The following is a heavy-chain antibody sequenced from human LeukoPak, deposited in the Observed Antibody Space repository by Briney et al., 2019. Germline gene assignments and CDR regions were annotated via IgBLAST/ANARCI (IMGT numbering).Heavy chain of an antibody. CDR2: ISSGGSTI. CDR1: GFTFSSYG. Sequence: GGSLRLSCAASGFTFSSYGMSWVRQAPGKGLEWVSYISSGGSTIYYADSVKGRFTISRDNAKNSLYLQMNSLRAEDTALYYCASGGIYYGAAFDFWGQGTLVTVSS. CDR3: ASGGIYYGAAFDF. J-gene: IGHJ4*02. V-gene: IGHV3-48*04. D-gene: IGHD1-26*01.